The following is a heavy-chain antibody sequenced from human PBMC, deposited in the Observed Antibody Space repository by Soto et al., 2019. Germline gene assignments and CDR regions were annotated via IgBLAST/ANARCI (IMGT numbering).Heavy chain of an antibody. CDR2: INANSGDT. CDR3: ARGGALDGTSPPFNH. Sequence: ASVKVSCKASGYTFSGHYMHWIRQAPGQGPEWLGWINANSGDTDRAPKFQDRLTMTRDTSISTAYMELSRLRSDDTAVYYCARGGALDGTSPPFNHWGQGTLVTVSS. CDR1: GYTFSGHY. V-gene: IGHV1-2*02. D-gene: IGHD6-19*01. J-gene: IGHJ4*02.